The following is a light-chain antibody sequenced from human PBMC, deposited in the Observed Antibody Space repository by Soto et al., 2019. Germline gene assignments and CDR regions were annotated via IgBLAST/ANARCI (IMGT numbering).Light chain of an antibody. CDR2: GNS. CDR1: SSNIGAGYD. V-gene: IGLV1-40*01. CDR3: QSYDRSLSAV. Sequence: QSVLTQPPSVSGAPGQRVTISCTGSSSNIGAGYDVHWYQQLPGTAPKLLIYGNSNRPSGVPDRFSGSKSGTSASLAITGLQAEDEADYYCQSYDRSLSAVFGGGPQLTVL. J-gene: IGLJ7*01.